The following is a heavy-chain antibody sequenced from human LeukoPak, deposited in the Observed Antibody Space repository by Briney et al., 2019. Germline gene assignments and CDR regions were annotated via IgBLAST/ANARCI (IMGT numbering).Heavy chain of an antibody. Sequence: PSETLSLTCAVYGESFSGYYWNCIRQPPGKGLEWIGEINHSGSTNYNPSLKSRVTISVDTSKNQFSLKLSSVTAADTAVYYCARSRIVGTTPFGYWGQGTLVTVSS. CDR1: GESFSGYY. J-gene: IGHJ4*02. CDR2: INHSGST. CDR3: ARSRIVGTTPFGY. D-gene: IGHD1-26*01. V-gene: IGHV4-34*01.